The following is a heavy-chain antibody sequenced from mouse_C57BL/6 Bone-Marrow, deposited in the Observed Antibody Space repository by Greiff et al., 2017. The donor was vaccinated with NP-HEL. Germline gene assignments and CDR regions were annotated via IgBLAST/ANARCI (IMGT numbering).Heavy chain of an antibody. CDR3: ARGNSNYGMDY. D-gene: IGHD2-5*01. Sequence: QVQLQQSGAELMKPGASVKLSCKAPGYTFTGYWIAWVKQRPGHGLEWIGEILPGSGSTNYNEKFKGKATFTADPSSNTADMQLSSLTTEDSAIYYCARGNSNYGMDYWGQGTSVTVSS. CDR1: GYTFTGYW. J-gene: IGHJ4*01. V-gene: IGHV1-9*01. CDR2: ILPGSGST.